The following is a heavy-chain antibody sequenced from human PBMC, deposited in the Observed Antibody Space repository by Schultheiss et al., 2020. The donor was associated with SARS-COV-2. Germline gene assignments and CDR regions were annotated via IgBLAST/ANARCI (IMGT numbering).Heavy chain of an antibody. CDR3: ARATSGLAVAGTDY. CDR2: ISGSGGAA. Sequence: GESLKISCEASGFTFSDYAMTWVRQSPGKGLQWVSSISGSGGAAYYTDSVKGRFTISRDNAKNTLFLQMNSLTTDDTAVYYCARATSGLAVAGTDYWGQGTLVTVSS. D-gene: IGHD6-19*01. V-gene: IGHV3-23*01. CDR1: GFTFSDYA. J-gene: IGHJ4*02.